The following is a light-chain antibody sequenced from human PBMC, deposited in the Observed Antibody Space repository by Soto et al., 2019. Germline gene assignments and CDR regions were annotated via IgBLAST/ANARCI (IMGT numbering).Light chain of an antibody. CDR1: HGISSY. J-gene: IGKJ1*01. CDR3: QQYNGYSRT. CDR2: DAS. V-gene: IGKV1-13*02. Sequence: AIQLTQSPSSLSAYVGDRVTITCRASHGISSYLAWYQQKPGKAPKLLIYDASSLESGVPSRFSGSGSGTEFTLTISSMQPDDFATFYCQQYNGYSRTLGQGTKVDI.